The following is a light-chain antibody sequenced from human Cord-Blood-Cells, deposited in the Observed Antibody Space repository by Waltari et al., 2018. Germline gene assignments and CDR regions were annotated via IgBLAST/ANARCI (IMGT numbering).Light chain of an antibody. CDR2: DVS. Sequence: QSALTQPRSVSGSPGQSVTISCTGTSSDVGCYNYVSWYQQHPGKAPKLMIYDVSKRPSGVPDRCSGSKSGNTASLTISGLQAEDEADYYCCSYAGSYTYVFGTGTKVTVL. CDR3: CSYAGSYTYV. CDR1: SSDVGCYNY. V-gene: IGLV2-11*01. J-gene: IGLJ1*01.